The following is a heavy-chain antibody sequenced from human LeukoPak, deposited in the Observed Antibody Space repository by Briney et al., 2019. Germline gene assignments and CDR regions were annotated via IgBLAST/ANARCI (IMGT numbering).Heavy chain of an antibody. CDR2: IWYDGSNK. CDR1: GFTFSSYG. D-gene: IGHD3-22*01. Sequence: PGGSLRLSCAASGFTFSSYGMHWVRQAPGKGLEWVAVIWYDGSNKYYADSVKGRFTISRDNSKNTLYLQMNSLRAEDTAVYYCAKETKKYYYDINWFDSWGQGTLVTVSS. J-gene: IGHJ5*01. V-gene: IGHV3-33*06. CDR3: AKETKKYYYDINWFDS.